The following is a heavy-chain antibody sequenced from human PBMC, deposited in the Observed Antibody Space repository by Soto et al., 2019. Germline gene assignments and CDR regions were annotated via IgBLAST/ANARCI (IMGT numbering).Heavy chain of an antibody. CDR2: IYYNGST. CDR1: GYSISSSKW. J-gene: IGHJ6*02. V-gene: IGHV4-28*01. CDR3: ARTGDCSSTSCYAFYYYGMDV. Sequence: QVQLQESGPGLVKPSDTLSLTCAVSGYSISSSKWWGWIRQPPGKGLEWIGYIYYNGSTYYNPSLQSRVSVSVDPAKDPFSLKQSSVTAVDAAVYYCARTGDCSSTSCYAFYYYGMDVWGQGTTVTVSS. D-gene: IGHD2-2*01.